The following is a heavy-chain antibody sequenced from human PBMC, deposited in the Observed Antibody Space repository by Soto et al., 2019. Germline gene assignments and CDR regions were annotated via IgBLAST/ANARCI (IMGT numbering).Heavy chain of an antibody. D-gene: IGHD6-19*01. V-gene: IGHV3-23*01. CDR3: ATPPGIAVAGTVYYYGMDV. CDR1: GFTFSSYA. J-gene: IGHJ6*02. Sequence: PGGSLRLSCAACGFTFSSYAMSWVRQAPGKGLEWVSAISGSGGSTYYADSVKGRFTISRDNSKNTLYLQMNSLRAEDTAVYYCATPPGIAVAGTVYYYGMDVWGQGTTVTVSS. CDR2: ISGSGGST.